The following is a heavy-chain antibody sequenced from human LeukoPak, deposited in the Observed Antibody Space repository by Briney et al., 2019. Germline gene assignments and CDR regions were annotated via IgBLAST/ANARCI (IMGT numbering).Heavy chain of an antibody. CDR2: LYHSGTT. Sequence: PSETLSLTCAVSGYSISSGYCWGWIRQPPGKGLEWIGSLYHSGTTYYNPSLKSRVTISVDTSKNQFSLKLTSVTAADTALYYCARGSNNYYGSGSYNNWFDPWGQGTLVTVSS. V-gene: IGHV4-38-2*01. CDR1: GYSISSGYC. J-gene: IGHJ5*02. D-gene: IGHD3-10*01. CDR3: ARGSNNYYGSGSYNNWFDP.